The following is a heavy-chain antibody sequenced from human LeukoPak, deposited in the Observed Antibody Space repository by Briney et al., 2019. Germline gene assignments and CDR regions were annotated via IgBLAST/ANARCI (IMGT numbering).Heavy chain of an antibody. J-gene: IGHJ4*02. V-gene: IGHV4-59*08. Sequence: ASETLSLTCTVSGESISGFYWTWIRQPPGKGLEWIGYIYYSGSTNYNPSLKSRVTISVDTSKNQFSLKLSSVTAADTAVYYCVWGITIFGVGIGGWGQGTLVTVSP. CDR1: GESISGFY. CDR3: VWGITIFGVGIGG. CDR2: IYYSGST. D-gene: IGHD3-3*01.